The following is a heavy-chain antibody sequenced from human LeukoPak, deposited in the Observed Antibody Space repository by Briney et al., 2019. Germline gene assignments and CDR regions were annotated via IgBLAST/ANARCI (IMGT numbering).Heavy chain of an antibody. J-gene: IGHJ5*02. CDR2: IGTAGDT. D-gene: IGHD3-22*01. V-gene: IGHV3-13*01. Sequence: GGSLRLSCAASGFTFSSYDMHWVRQATGKGLEWVSAIGTAGDTYYPGSVKGRFTISRDNSKNTLYLQMNSLRAEDTAVYYCAKDRITMIVVGHWFDPWGQGTLVTVSS. CDR1: GFTFSSYD. CDR3: AKDRITMIVVGHWFDP.